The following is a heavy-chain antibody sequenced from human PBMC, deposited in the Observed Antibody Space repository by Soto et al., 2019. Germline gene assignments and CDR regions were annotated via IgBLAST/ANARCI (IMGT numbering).Heavy chain of an antibody. CDR3: ARGPRGLYGNDY. CDR2: INMDGSST. J-gene: IGHJ4*02. V-gene: IGHV3-74*01. Sequence: PWGSLRLSCAACGFTFSSDWMHWVRQAAGKGLVWVSRINMDGSSTNYADSVKGRFTISRDNAKNTLYLQMNSLRADDTAVYYCARGPRGLYGNDYWGQGALVTVSS. D-gene: IGHD4-4*01. CDR1: GFTFSSDW.